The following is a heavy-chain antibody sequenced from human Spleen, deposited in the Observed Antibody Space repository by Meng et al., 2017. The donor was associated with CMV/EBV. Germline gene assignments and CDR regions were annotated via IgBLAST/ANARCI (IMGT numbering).Heavy chain of an antibody. CDR2: IYYSGST. J-gene: IGHJ4*02. CDR1: DSPSSRDYH. D-gene: IGHD2-15*01. Sequence: DSPSSRDYHWGWIRQSPRKGLEWIGTIYYSGSTYYNRPLKSRVTISLDTSKNQFSMELRSVTAADTAVYYCTRVRGYCSGGTCYSDYWGQGTPVTVSS. CDR3: TRVRGYCSGGTCYSDY. V-gene: IGHV4-39*07.